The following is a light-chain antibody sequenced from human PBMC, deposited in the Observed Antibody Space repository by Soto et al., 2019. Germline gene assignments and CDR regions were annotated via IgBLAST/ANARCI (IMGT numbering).Light chain of an antibody. CDR2: EVT. J-gene: IGLJ2*01. V-gene: IGLV2-14*01. CDR1: SSDVGAYNY. CDR3: SSYTSGSTLVV. Sequence: QSVLTQPASVSGSPGQSITISCTGSSSDVGAYNYVSWYQQHPGKAPRLMIYEVTNRPSGVSNRFSGSKSGNTASLTISGLRAEDEADYYCSSYTSGSTLVVFGGGTKLT.